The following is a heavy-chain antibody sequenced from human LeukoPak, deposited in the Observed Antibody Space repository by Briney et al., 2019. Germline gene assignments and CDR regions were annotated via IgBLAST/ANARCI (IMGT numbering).Heavy chain of an antibody. CDR2: IYWNDDK. CDR1: GFSVSTSGVG. V-gene: IGHV2-5*01. CDR3: ALHLLHYDFWSGYPNWFDP. J-gene: IGHJ5*02. D-gene: IGHD3-3*01. Sequence: SGPTLVKPTETLTLTCTFSGFSVSTSGVGVGWIRQPPGKALEWLALIYWNDDKRYSPSLKSRLTVTKDTSKNQVVLAMTNMDPVDTATYYCALHLLHYDFWSGYPNWFDPWGQGTLVTVSS.